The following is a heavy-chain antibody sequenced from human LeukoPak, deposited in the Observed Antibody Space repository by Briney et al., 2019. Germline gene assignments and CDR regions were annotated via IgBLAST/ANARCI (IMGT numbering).Heavy chain of an antibody. D-gene: IGHD5-24*01. V-gene: IGHV3-30-3*01. CDR2: ISYDGSNK. J-gene: IGHJ4*02. Sequence: GGSLRLSCAASGFTFSSYAMHWVRQAPGKGLEWVAVISYDGSNKYYADSVKGRFTISRDNSKNTLYLQMNSLRAEDTAVYYCATGEMATMLDYWDQGTLVTVSS. CDR3: ATGEMATMLDY. CDR1: GFTFSSYA.